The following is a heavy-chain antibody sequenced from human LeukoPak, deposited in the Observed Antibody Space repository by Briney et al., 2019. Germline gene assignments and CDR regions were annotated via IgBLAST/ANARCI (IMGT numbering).Heavy chain of an antibody. CDR2: IKSKADGETI. CDR3: STLTSRGLSDS. Sequence: GGSLRLSCAASGFTFTNAWMNWVRQAPGKGLEWVGRIKSKADGETIDYAAPVKGRFTFSRDDSKNMLHLQMNSLKSEDTAVYYCSTLTSRGLSDSWGQGTLVTVSS. V-gene: IGHV3-15*07. J-gene: IGHJ4*02. D-gene: IGHD1-20*01. CDR1: GFTFTNAW.